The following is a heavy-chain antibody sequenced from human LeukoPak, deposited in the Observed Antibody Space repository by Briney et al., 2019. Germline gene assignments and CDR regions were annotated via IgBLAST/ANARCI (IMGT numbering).Heavy chain of an antibody. D-gene: IGHD6-13*01. CDR2: INPSGGST. Sequence: ASVKVSCKASGYTFTSYGISWVRQAPGQGLEWMGIINPSGGSTNYSQKFQGRVTMTRDTSTSTVYMELSSLRSDDTAVYYCARDRRIAAADAFDIWGQGTMVTVSS. CDR3: ARDRRIAAADAFDI. J-gene: IGHJ3*02. CDR1: GYTFTSYG. V-gene: IGHV1-46*01.